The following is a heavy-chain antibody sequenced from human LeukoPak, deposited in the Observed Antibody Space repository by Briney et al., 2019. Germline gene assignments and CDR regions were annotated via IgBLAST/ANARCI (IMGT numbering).Heavy chain of an antibody. Sequence: APVKVSCKASGYTFTGYYMHWVRQAPGQGLEWMGWINPNSGGTNYAQKFQGRVTMTRDTSISTAYMELSRLRSDDTAVYYCARDLNAPYYYDSSGYYYFDYWGQGTLVTVSS. CDR3: ARDLNAPYYYDSSGYYYFDY. J-gene: IGHJ4*02. CDR1: GYTFTGYY. CDR2: INPNSGGT. D-gene: IGHD3-22*01. V-gene: IGHV1-2*02.